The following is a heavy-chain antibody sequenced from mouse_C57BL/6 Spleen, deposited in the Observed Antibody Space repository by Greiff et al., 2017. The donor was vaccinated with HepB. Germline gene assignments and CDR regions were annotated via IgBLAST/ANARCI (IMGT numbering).Heavy chain of an antibody. CDR3: ASDYYGDY. CDR2: INPGSGGT. J-gene: IGHJ2*01. D-gene: IGHD1-1*01. Sequence: VQLQQSGAELVRPGTSVKVSCKASGYAFTNYLIEWVKQRPGQGLEWIGVINPGSGGTNYNEKFKGKATLTADKSSSTAYMQLSSLTSEDSAVYFCASDYYGDYWGQGTPLTVSS. CDR1: GYAFTNYL. V-gene: IGHV1-54*01.